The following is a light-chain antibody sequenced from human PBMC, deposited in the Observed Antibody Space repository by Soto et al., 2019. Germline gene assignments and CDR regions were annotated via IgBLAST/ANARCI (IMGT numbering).Light chain of an antibody. CDR3: SSYSGTTKYV. CDR2: EVT. Sequence: QSVLTQLPSASGSPGQSVTISCTGTSSDVGGCNFVSWYQQHPGKAPKLMIYEVTKRPSGVPDRFSGSKSGNTASLTVSGLQAEDEADFYCSSYSGTTKYVFGSRTKVTVL. J-gene: IGLJ1*01. V-gene: IGLV2-8*01. CDR1: SSDVGGCNF.